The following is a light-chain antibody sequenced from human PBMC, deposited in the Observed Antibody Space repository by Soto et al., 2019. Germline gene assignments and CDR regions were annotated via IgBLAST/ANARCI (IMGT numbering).Light chain of an antibody. Sequence: DIVMTQSPLSLPVTPREPASISCRSSQSPLHTDGYNYLDWYLQKPGQSPQLLIYLGSHRASGVPDRFSGSGSGTDFTLKISRVEAEDVGVYYCMQSLLTPRTFGQGTKVEIK. CDR1: QSPLHTDGYNY. V-gene: IGKV2-28*01. J-gene: IGKJ1*01. CDR3: MQSLLTPRT. CDR2: LGS.